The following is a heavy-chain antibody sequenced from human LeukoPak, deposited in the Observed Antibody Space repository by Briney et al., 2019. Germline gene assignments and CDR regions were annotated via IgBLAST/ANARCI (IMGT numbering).Heavy chain of an antibody. CDR3: ARGTRLGVVDY. D-gene: IGHD3-16*01. CDR2: IGTAGDT. CDR1: GFTFSSYD. Sequence: PGGSLRLSCAASGFTFSSYDMHWVRQATGKGLEWASAIGTAGDTYYPGSVKGRFTISRENAKNSLCLQMNSLRAGDTAVYYCARGTRLGVVDYWGQGTLVTVSS. J-gene: IGHJ4*02. V-gene: IGHV3-13*01.